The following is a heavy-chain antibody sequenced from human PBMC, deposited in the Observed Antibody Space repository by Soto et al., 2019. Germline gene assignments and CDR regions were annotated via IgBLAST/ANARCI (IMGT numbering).Heavy chain of an antibody. J-gene: IGHJ5*02. Sequence: GGSLRLSCAASGVTFSSYAMSWVRQAPGKGLEWVSAISGSGGSTYYADSVKGRFTISRDNSKNTLYPQMNSLRAEDTAVYYCARPYDILTSWGQGTLVTVSS. CDR3: ARPYDILTS. CDR2: ISGSGGST. D-gene: IGHD3-9*01. CDR1: GVTFSSYA. V-gene: IGHV3-23*01.